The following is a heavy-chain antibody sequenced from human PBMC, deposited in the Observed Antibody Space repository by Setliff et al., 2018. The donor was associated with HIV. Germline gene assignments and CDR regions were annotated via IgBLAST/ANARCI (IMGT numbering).Heavy chain of an antibody. V-gene: IGHV3-23*01. CDR3: AKLPQLYCGGDCYSDDAFDI. CDR2: ISSSIDGT. J-gene: IGHJ3*02. Sequence: GGSLRLSCAASGFTFSTYTMSWVRQAPGKGLEWVSTISSSIDGTYYADSVKGRFTISRDNSKSTLYLQMNSLRAEDTAIYYCAKLPQLYCGGDCYSDDAFDIWGQGTMVTVSS. CDR1: GFTFSTYT. D-gene: IGHD2-21*01.